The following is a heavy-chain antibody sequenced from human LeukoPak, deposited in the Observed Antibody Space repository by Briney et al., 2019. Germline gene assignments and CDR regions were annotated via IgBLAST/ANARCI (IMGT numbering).Heavy chain of an antibody. J-gene: IGHJ4*02. V-gene: IGHV4-39*01. CDR3: ARLYQGKRPPDY. D-gene: IGHD6-25*01. CDR1: GDSIFSTTYY. Sequence: PSETLSLTCTVSGDSIFSTTYYWGWIRQPPGEGLEWIGSIFHSGSTYYDPSLKSRVTISVDTSKNQLSLRLRSVTAADTAVYYCARLYQGKRPPDYWGQGTLVTVSS. CDR2: IFHSGST.